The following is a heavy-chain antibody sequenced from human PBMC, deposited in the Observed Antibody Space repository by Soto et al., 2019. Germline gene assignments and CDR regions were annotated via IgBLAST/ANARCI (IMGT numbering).Heavy chain of an antibody. D-gene: IGHD3-9*01. CDR1: GGSISSYY. CDR2: IYYSGST. CDR3: ARGGRVDYDILTGYYRYPRPFDY. V-gene: IGHV4-59*01. J-gene: IGHJ4*02. Sequence: SETLSLTCTVSGGSISSYYWSWVRQPPGKGLEWIGYIYYSGSTNYNPSLKSRVTISVDTSKNQFSLKLSSVTAADTAVYYCARGGRVDYDILTGYYRYPRPFDYWGQGTLVTVS.